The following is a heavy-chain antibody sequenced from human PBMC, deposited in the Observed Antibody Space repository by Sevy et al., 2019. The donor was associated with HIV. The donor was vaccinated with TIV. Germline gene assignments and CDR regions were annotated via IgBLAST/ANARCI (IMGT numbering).Heavy chain of an antibody. D-gene: IGHD3-16*01. CDR3: ARERKGGGLDY. Sequence: QLGGSLRLACAASGFTFNIFPLHWVRQAPGKGLEGVTIMSFDGKYKYYADSVRGRLTISRDNSKNTLYLQMTNLRPGDTAIYYCARERKGGGLDYWGQGTLVTVSS. V-gene: IGHV3-30*04. J-gene: IGHJ4*02. CDR1: GFTFNIFP. CDR2: MSFDGKYK.